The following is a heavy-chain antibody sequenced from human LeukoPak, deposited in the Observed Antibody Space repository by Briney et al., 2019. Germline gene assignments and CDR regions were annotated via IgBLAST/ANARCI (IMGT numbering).Heavy chain of an antibody. CDR1: GGTFSSYT. D-gene: IGHD6-13*01. V-gene: IGHV1-69*02. J-gene: IGHJ4*02. CDR2: IIPILGIA. Sequence: SVKVSCKASGGTFSSYTISWVRQAPGQGLEWMGRIIPILGIANYAQKFQGRVTITADKSTSTAYMELSSLRSEDTAVYYCARLSGIAAAGTREYYFDYWGQGTLVTVSS. CDR3: ARLSGIAAAGTREYYFDY.